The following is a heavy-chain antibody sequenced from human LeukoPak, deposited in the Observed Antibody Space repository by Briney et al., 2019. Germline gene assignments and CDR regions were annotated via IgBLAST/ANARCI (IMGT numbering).Heavy chain of an antibody. CDR1: GFTFSSYA. J-gene: IGHJ4*02. V-gene: IGHV3-23*01. CDR3: AKGSDIVVVVAATDY. D-gene: IGHD2-15*01. CDR2: ISGSGGLT. Sequence: PGGSLRLSCAASGFTFSSYAMSWVRQAPGKGLEWVSAISGSGGLTYYEDSVKGRFTISRDNSKNTLYLQMNSLRAEDTAVYYCAKGSDIVVVVAATDYWGQGTLVTVSS.